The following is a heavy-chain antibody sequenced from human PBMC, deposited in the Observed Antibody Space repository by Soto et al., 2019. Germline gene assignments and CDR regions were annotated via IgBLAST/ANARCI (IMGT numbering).Heavy chain of an antibody. J-gene: IGHJ4*02. CDR1: GFTFSSYW. Sequence: GSLRLSCAASGFTFSSYWRSWVRQAPGKGLEWVANIKQDGSEKYYVDSVKGRFTISRDNSKNTLYLQMNSLRAEDTAVYYCAKGTYYDILTGPFDYWGQGTLVTVSS. V-gene: IGHV3-7*03. CDR3: AKGTYYDILTGPFDY. CDR2: IKQDGSEK. D-gene: IGHD3-9*01.